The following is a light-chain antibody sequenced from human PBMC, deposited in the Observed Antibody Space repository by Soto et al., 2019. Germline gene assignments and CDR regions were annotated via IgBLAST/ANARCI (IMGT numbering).Light chain of an antibody. Sequence: EIVLTQSPATLSLSPGERATLSCRASQRVSSYLAWYQQKPGQAPRLLIYDASNRATGIPDRFSGSGSGTDFALTIRSLEPEDFAVYYCQQRSNWPLTFGGGTKVEIK. J-gene: IGKJ4*01. V-gene: IGKV3-11*01. CDR2: DAS. CDR1: QRVSSY. CDR3: QQRSNWPLT.